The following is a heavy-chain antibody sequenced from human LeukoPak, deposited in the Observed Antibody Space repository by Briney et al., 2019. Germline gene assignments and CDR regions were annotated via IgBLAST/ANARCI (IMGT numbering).Heavy chain of an antibody. J-gene: IGHJ4*02. CDR1: GFTFSSYS. D-gene: IGHD3-9*01. V-gene: IGHV3-21*01. Sequence: GGSLRLSCAASGFTFSSYSMNWVRQAPGKGLEWVSSISSSSSYIYYADSVKGRFTTSRDNAKNSLYLQMNSLRAEDTAVYYCARDILTGSSGYWGQGTLVTVSS. CDR3: ARDILTGSSGY. CDR2: ISSSSSYI.